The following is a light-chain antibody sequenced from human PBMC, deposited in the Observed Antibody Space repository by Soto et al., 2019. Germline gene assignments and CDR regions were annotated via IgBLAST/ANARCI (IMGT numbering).Light chain of an antibody. J-gene: IGKJ2*01. CDR2: DAS. Sequence: EIVMTQSPATLSVSPGERATLFCRASQSGSSILAWYQQKPGQAPRLLMYDASTRATGIPVRFSGTGSGTEFTLTISSLQSEDFAVYYCQQYNDWPPYTFGQGTKLEIK. CDR3: QQYNDWPPYT. V-gene: IGKV3-15*01. CDR1: QSGSSI.